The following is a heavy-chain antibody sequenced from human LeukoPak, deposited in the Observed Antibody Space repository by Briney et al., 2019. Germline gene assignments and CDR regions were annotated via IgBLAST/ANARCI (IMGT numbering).Heavy chain of an antibody. V-gene: IGHV4-34*01. CDR2: INHSGST. CDR1: GGSFSGYY. CDR3: ARRVRDTMVRGRLYYYYYMDV. D-gene: IGHD3-10*01. Sequence: SETLSLTCAVYGGSFSGYYWSWIRQPPGKGLEWIGEINHSGSTNYNPSLKSRVTISVDTSKNQFSLKLSSVTAADTAVYYCARRVRDTMVRGRLYYYYYMDVWGKGTTVTISS. J-gene: IGHJ6*03.